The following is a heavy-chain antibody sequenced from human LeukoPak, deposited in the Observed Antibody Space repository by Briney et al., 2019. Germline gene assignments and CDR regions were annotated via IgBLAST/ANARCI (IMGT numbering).Heavy chain of an antibody. V-gene: IGHV3/OR16-10*01. J-gene: IGHJ4*02. CDR1: GFTFSSYA. Sequence: PGGSLRLSCAGSGFTFSSYAMHWVRQAPGKGLEWVSSIGTGGGTYYADFVKGRFTISRDNAKNCLYLQMNSLRAEDMAVYYCARRNDYWGQGTLVTVSS. CDR3: ARRNDY. CDR2: IGTGGGT.